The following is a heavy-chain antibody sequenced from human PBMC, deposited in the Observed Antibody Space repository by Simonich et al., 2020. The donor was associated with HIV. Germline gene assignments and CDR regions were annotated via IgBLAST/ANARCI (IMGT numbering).Heavy chain of an antibody. V-gene: IGHV4-34*01. Sequence: QVQLQQWGAGLLKPSETLSLTCAVYGGSFSGYYWRWISQPPGKGLEWIGEINHSGITNYKSSLNSRATISVDKSKNQFSLKLSSVTAADTAIYYCARRDRELILYFDYWGQGNLVTVSS. CDR1: GGSFSGYY. J-gene: IGHJ4*02. D-gene: IGHD3-3*01. CDR3: ARRDRELILYFDY. CDR2: INHSGIT.